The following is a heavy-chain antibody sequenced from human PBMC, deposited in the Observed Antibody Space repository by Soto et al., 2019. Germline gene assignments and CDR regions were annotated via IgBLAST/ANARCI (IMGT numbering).Heavy chain of an antibody. J-gene: IGHJ4*02. Sequence: ASVKVSCKASGYTFTGHYIHWVRQAPEQGPEWMGEIGPESGATRYAQKFQGRVTMTRDTSITTVYMELKNLSPDDTAVYYCGRGRSGQMGVFYWGQGTPVTVSS. V-gene: IGHV1-2*02. CDR3: GRGRSGQMGVFY. D-gene: IGHD1-26*01. CDR2: IGPESGAT. CDR1: GYTFTGHY.